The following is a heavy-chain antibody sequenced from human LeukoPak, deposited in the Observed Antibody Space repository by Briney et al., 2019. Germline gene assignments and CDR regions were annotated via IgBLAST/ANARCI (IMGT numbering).Heavy chain of an antibody. CDR1: GFTFSNYW. V-gene: IGHV3-7*01. Sequence: GGSLRLSCAASGFTFSNYWMSWVRQAPGKGLEWVANISPDGSTEYYVDSVMGRITISRDNAKNSLYLQMNSLRVEDTAVYYCAIGDSSGWLFDSWGQGALVTVSS. D-gene: IGHD6-19*01. CDR3: AIGDSSGWLFDS. J-gene: IGHJ4*02. CDR2: ISPDGSTE.